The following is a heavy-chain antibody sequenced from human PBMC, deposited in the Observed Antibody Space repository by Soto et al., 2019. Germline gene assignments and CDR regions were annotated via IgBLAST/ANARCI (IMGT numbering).Heavy chain of an antibody. Sequence: SETLSLTCTVSGGSISSGGYHWSWIRQHPGKGLEWIGSIYHSGSTYYNPSLKSRVTISVDRSKNQFSLKLSSVTAADTAVYYCARGYGDYPPSYYYYGMDVWGQGTTVTVSS. CDR3: ARGYGDYPPSYYYYGMDV. J-gene: IGHJ6*02. CDR2: IYHSGST. D-gene: IGHD4-17*01. V-gene: IGHV4-30-2*01. CDR1: GGSISSGGYH.